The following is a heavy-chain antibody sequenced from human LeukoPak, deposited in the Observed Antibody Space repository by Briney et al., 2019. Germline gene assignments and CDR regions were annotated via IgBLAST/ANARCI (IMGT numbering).Heavy chain of an antibody. D-gene: IGHD1-26*01. CDR3: ARGPWVGATDY. CDR1: GFTFSSYS. J-gene: IGHJ4*02. CDR2: ISSSSSYI. Sequence: GGSLRLSCAASGFTFSSYSMNWVRQDPGRGLEWVSSISSSSSYIYYADSVKGRFTISRDNAKNSLYLQMDSLRAEDTAVYYCARGPWVGATDYWGQGTLVTVSS. V-gene: IGHV3-21*01.